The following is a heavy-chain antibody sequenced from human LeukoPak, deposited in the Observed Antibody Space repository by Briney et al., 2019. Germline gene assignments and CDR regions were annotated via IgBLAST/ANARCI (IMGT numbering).Heavy chain of an antibody. V-gene: IGHV5-51*01. CDR3: ARLIDSSAFYYYYGMDV. D-gene: IGHD3-22*01. J-gene: IGHJ6*02. Sequence: GESLKISCKASGYSFTTHWIAWVRQVPGKGLEWMGIIYPGDSDTRYSPSFQGQVTISADKSISTAYLQWSSLKASDTAMYYCARLIDSSAFYYYYGMDVWGQGTTVTVSS. CDR2: IYPGDSDT. CDR1: GYSFTTHW.